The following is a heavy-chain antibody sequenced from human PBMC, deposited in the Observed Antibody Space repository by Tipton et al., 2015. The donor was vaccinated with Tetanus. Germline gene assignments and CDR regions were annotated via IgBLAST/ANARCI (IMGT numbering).Heavy chain of an antibody. CDR2: SRDTS. CDR1: GGSITNYY. Sequence: TLSLTCTVSGGSITNYYWSWVRQSPGKGLEWIGWSRDTSKYNPSLASRVSIPVDKSRNLFFLRLKSVTAADTAIYYCARLRAYTYGYRGSYFDYWGQGILVTVSS. D-gene: IGHD5-18*01. J-gene: IGHJ4*02. V-gene: IGHV4-59*08. CDR3: ARLRAYTYGYRGSYFDY.